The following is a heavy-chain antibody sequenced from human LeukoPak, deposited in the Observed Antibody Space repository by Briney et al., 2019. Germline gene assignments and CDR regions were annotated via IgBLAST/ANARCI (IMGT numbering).Heavy chain of an antibody. Sequence: GGSLRLSCAASGFTFSGYGMHCVRQAPGKGLEWVAFIPSDGSNNYYADSVKVRFTISRDNSKNTVDLQMNSLRPEDTAVYYCVKGRNAYFDYWGQGTLVTASS. J-gene: IGHJ4*02. V-gene: IGHV3-30*02. CDR1: GFTFSGYG. CDR2: IPSDGSNN. CDR3: VKGRNAYFDY.